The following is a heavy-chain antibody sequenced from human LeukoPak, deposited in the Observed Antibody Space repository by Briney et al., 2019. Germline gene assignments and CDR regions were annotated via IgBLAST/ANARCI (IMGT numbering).Heavy chain of an antibody. CDR1: GFVVSSSY. D-gene: IGHD3-10*01. V-gene: IGHV3-53*01. CDR3: VRGLPGVSRWYFYV. J-gene: IGHJ2*01. Sequence: GGSLRLSCAASGFVVSSSYKSWVRQTPVKGLEWLSALHAGGNTFFADSVRGRITISRDYSKNSLYLQMNSLTAEDTAIYYCVRGLPGVSRWYFYVWGRGTHVIVSS. CDR2: LHAGGNT.